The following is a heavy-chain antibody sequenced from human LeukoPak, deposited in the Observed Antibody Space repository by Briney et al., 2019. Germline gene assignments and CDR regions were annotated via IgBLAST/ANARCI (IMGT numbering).Heavy chain of an antibody. CDR2: ISGGGSTI. CDR1: EFTFSDYY. D-gene: IGHD3-10*01. J-gene: IGHJ4*02. CDR3: TRAYDSGTYSTFDY. V-gene: IGHV3-11*04. Sequence: PGGSLRLSCAASEFTFSDYYMSWIRQAPGKGLEWVSYISGGGSTISYADSVKGRFTISRDNAKNTVFLQMNNLTAEDTAVYYCTRAYDSGTYSTFDYWGQGALVTVTS.